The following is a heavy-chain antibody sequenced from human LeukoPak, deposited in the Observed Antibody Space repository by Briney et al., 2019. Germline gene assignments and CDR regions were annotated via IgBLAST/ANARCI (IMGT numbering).Heavy chain of an antibody. CDR1: GYTFTSYY. V-gene: IGHV1-46*01. D-gene: IGHD2-2*01. J-gene: IGHJ4*02. CDR2: INPSGGST. CDR3: ARDLLVGYCSSTSCFNFDC. Sequence: GASVKVSCKASGYTFTSYYMHWVRQAPGQGLEWMGIINPSGGSTSYAQKFQGRVTMTRDTSTSTVYMELSSLRSEDTAVYYCARDLLVGYCSSTSCFNFDCWGQGTLVTVSS.